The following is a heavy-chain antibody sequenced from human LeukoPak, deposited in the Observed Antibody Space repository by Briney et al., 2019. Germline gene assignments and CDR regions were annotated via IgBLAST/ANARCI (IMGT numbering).Heavy chain of an antibody. CDR2: IKQDGSEK. D-gene: IGHD3-22*01. V-gene: IGHV3-7*01. Sequence: QTGGSLRLSCAASGFTFSSYWMSWVRQAPGKGLEWVANIKQDGSEKYYVDSVKGRFTISRDNAKNSLYLQMNSLRAEDTAVYYCARDPYYYDSSGLDYWGQGTLVTVSS. J-gene: IGHJ4*02. CDR3: ARDPYYYDSSGLDY. CDR1: GFTFSSYW.